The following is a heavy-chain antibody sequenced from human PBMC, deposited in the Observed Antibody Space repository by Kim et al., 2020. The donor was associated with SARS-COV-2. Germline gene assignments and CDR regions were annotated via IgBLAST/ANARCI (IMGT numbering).Heavy chain of an antibody. CDR3: ARDREGITPEFDP. CDR1: GGTFSSYA. J-gene: IGHJ5*02. D-gene: IGHD3-10*01. V-gene: IGHV1-69*13. CDR2: IIPIFGTA. Sequence: SVKVSCKASGGTFSSYAISWVRQAPGQGLEWMGGIIPIFGTANYAQKFQGRVTITADESTSTAYMELSSLRSEDTAVYYCARDREGITPEFDPWGQGTLVTVSS.